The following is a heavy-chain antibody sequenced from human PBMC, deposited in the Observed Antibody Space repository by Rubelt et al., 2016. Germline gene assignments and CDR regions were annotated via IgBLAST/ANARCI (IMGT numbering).Heavy chain of an antibody. Sequence: QVQLAQSGGEVKQPGASVRVSCEASGYTFTSYGFDWVRQAPGLGLEWMGWISANNGDTDYAQKVQGRVTLTTDKSTSTAYMELSSLRSEDTAVYYCARGYYYGSGDWGQGTPVTVSS. CDR1: GYTFTSYG. CDR3: ARGYYYGSGD. D-gene: IGHD3-10*01. CDR2: ISANNGDT. V-gene: IGHV1-18*01. J-gene: IGHJ4*02.